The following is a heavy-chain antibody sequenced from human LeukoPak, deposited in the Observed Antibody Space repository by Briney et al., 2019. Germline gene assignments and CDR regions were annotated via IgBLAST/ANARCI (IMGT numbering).Heavy chain of an antibody. J-gene: IGHJ4*02. CDR1: GYTFTSYD. CDR2: MNPNSGNT. V-gene: IGHV1-8*01. D-gene: IGHD3-22*01. CDR3: ARGTYDSSGYYIDY. Sequence: ASVKVSCKASGYTFTSYDINWVRQATGQGLEWMGWMNPNSGNTGYAEEFQGRVTMTRNTSISTAYMELSSLRSEDTAVYYCARGTYDSSGYYIDYWGQGTLVTVSS.